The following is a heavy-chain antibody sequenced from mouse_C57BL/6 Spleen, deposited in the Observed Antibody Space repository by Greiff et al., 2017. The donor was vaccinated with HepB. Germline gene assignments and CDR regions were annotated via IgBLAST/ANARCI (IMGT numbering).Heavy chain of an antibody. J-gene: IGHJ3*01. V-gene: IGHV5-17*01. Sequence: EVKLVESGGGLVKPGGSLKLSCAASGFTFSDYGMHWVRQAPEKGLEWVAYISSGSSTIYYADTVKGRFTISRDNAKNTLFLQMTSLRSEDTAMYYCASGGYGSSYGAYWGQGTLVTVSA. CDR1: GFTFSDYG. CDR2: ISSGSSTI. CDR3: ASGGYGSSYGAY. D-gene: IGHD1-1*01.